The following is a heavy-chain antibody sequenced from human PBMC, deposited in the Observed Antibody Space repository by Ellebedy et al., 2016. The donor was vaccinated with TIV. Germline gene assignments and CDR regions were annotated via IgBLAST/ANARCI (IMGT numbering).Heavy chain of an antibody. J-gene: IGHJ3*02. CDR2: TYYRSKWGN. CDR3: ARGWSGAFDI. V-gene: IGHV6-1*01. CDR1: GDSVSRNDVV. D-gene: IGHD3-3*01. Sequence: SQTLSLTCXISGDSVSRNDVVWNWIRQSPSRGLEWLGRTYYRSKWGNDYAVSVKSRITINSDTSKNQFSLQLNSVTPEDTAVYYCARGWSGAFDIWGQGTTVTVSS.